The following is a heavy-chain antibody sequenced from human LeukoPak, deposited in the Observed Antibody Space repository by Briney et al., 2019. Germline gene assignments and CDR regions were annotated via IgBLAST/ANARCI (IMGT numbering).Heavy chain of an antibody. CDR3: ARGGIYYYDSSGYYR. V-gene: IGHV4-39*07. D-gene: IGHD3-22*01. CDR2: ISYSGNT. CDR1: GDSVSSSNYF. Sequence: SETLSLTCTVSGDSVSSSNYFWGWIRQSPGKGLEWIGSISYSGNTYYNSSLKSRLTISVGTSNTQCSLRLTSVTAADTAVYYCARGGIYYYDSSGYYRWGQGTLVTVSS. J-gene: IGHJ5*02.